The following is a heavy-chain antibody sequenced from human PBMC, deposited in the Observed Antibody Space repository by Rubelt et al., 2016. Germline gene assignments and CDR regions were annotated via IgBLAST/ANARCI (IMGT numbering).Heavy chain of an antibody. CDR1: GFTVSSNY. CDR3: ASAQLCDYFYGMDV. Sequence: EVRLVESGGGLVQPGGSLRLSCAASGFTVSSNYMNWVRQAPGKGLEWVSVIYSGGSTHYADSVKGRCTISRDNSKNTLYLQMNSLRAEDTAVYYCASAQLCDYFYGMDVWGQGTTVTVSS. CDR2: IYSGGST. J-gene: IGHJ6*02. V-gene: IGHV3-53*01. D-gene: IGHD6-6*01.